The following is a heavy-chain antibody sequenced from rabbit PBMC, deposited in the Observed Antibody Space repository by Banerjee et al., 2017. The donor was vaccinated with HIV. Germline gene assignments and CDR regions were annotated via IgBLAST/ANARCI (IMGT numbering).Heavy chain of an antibody. D-gene: IGHD8-1*01. CDR1: GFSFSNGYV. J-gene: IGHJ4*01. Sequence: QQQLEESGGDLVKPEGSLTLTCTASGFSFSNGYVMCWVRQAPGKGLEWIACIITSSGSTWYASWVNGRFTISKTSSTTVTLQMTSLTAADTATYFCARDLIGGSYAFNLWGPGTLVTVS. CDR2: IITSSGST. CDR3: ARDLIGGSYAFNL. V-gene: IGHV1S45*01.